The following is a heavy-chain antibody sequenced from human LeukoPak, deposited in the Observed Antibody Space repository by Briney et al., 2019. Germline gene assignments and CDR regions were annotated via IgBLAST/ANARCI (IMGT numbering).Heavy chain of an antibody. Sequence: GGSLRLSCAASGFPFSSHGMSWVRQAPGKGLEWVSYISSSTSTIYYADSVKGRFTISRDNAKDSLYLQMNSLRDEDTAVYYCARDGRTSRFGLDYWGQGTLVTVSS. CDR1: GFPFSSHG. J-gene: IGHJ4*02. CDR3: ARDGRTSRFGLDY. V-gene: IGHV3-48*02. CDR2: ISSSTSTI. D-gene: IGHD3-3*01.